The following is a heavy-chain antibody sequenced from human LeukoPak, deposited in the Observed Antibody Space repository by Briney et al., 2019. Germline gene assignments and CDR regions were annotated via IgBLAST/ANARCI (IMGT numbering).Heavy chain of an antibody. Sequence: GGSLSLSCAASGFAFSTYTMSWVRQAPGKGLEWVSSIPSSSASMYYADSVRGRFTISRDNAKNSLYLQMNSLKAEDTAVYSCVRVEDWGAAGNRMDYWGQGTLVTVSS. D-gene: IGHD1-26*01. V-gene: IGHV3-21*01. CDR2: IPSSSASM. CDR3: VRVEDWGAAGNRMDY. CDR1: GFAFSTYT. J-gene: IGHJ4*02.